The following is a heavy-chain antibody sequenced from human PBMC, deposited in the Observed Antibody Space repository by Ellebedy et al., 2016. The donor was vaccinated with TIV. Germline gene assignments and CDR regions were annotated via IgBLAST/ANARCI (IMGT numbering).Heavy chain of an antibody. V-gene: IGHV1-18*01. Sequence: AASVKVSCKASGYDFGSYSIAWVRQAPGQGLEWMGWISADNDNTNYAQKLQGRVTMTTDTSTSTAYMELRSLRSDDPAVYYFARGYGGPTSYLAYWGQGTLVTVSS. J-gene: IGHJ4*02. CDR2: ISADNDNT. D-gene: IGHD2-2*01. CDR3: ARGYGGPTSYLAY. CDR1: GYDFGSYS.